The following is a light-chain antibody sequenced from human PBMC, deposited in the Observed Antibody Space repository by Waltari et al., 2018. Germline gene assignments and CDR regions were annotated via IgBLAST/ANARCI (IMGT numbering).Light chain of an antibody. CDR3: ASWDDSLNGHWV. J-gene: IGLJ3*02. CDR1: SSNLGHNV. V-gene: IGLV1-44*01. Sequence: QSVLTQPHSASGTPGQRVTISCSGTSSNLGHNVVTWYNQVPGTAPKLLIYRNDRRPSGVPDRFSASKSGTSASLAISGLQSEDEAEYYCASWDDSLNGHWVFGGGTKVTVL. CDR2: RND.